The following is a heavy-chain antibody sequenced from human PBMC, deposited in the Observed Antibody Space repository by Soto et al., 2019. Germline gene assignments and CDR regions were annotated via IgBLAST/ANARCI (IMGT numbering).Heavy chain of an antibody. D-gene: IGHD3-22*01. V-gene: IGHV1-69*01. J-gene: IGHJ6*02. CDR1: GDTFSSYA. CDR2: IIPIFGTA. CDR3: ARDGSGYRSRASPMDV. Sequence: QVQLVQSGAEVKKPGSSVKVSCKASGDTFSSYAISWVRQAPGQGLEWMGGIIPIFGTANYAQKFQGRVTITQDESTSTAYMELSSLRFEDTAVYYCARDGSGYRSRASPMDVWGPGTTVNASS.